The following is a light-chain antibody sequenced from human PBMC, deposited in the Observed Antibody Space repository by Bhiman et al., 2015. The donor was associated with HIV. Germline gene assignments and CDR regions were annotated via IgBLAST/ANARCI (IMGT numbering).Light chain of an antibody. CDR1: SSDVGGSDY. CDR2: DVS. Sequence: QSALTQPRSVSGSPGQSVTISCTGTSSDVGGSDYVSWYQHHPGKAPKLMIYDVSKRPSGAPDRFSGSKSGTSASLAISGLQSEDEADYYCAAWDDSLNGVVFGGGTKLTVL. J-gene: IGLJ2*01. CDR3: AAWDDSLNGVV. V-gene: IGLV2-11*01.